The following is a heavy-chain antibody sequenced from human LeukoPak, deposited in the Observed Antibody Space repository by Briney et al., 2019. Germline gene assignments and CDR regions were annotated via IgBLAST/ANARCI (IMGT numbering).Heavy chain of an antibody. V-gene: IGHV5-51*01. CDR1: GYSFISYW. Sequence: ESLLIFCWGSGYSFISYWIGWVIQMPPEGLVWMVIIYSGDSDTRYSPSFQGQVTISADKSISTAYLQWSSLKASDTAMYYCARLYYYDSSGYYRHLDYWGQGTLVTVSS. CDR2: IYSGDSDT. CDR3: ARLYYYDSSGYYRHLDY. D-gene: IGHD3-22*01. J-gene: IGHJ4*02.